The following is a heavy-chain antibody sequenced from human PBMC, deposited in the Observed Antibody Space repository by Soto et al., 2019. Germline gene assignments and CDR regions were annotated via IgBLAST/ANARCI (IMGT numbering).Heavy chain of an antibody. V-gene: IGHV4-59*01. CDR3: ARERYSYGYGSDYYFDY. CDR1: GGSISSYY. CDR2: IYYSGST. D-gene: IGHD5-18*01. Sequence: SETLSLTWTVSGGSISSYYWSWLRQPPGKGLEWIGYIYYSGSTNYNPSLKSRVTISVDTSKNQFSLKLSSVTAADTAVYYCARERYSYGYGSDYYFDYWGQGTLVTVSS. J-gene: IGHJ4*02.